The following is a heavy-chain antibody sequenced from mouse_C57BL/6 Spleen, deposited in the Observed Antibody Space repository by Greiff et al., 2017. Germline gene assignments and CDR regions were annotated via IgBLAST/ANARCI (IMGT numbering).Heavy chain of an antibody. V-gene: IGHV5-9*01. D-gene: IGHD2-4*01. CDR3: ARRGDYDYDCDY. Sequence: EVKLVESGGGLVKPGGSLKLSCAASGFTFSSYTMSWFRQTPEKRLEWVATISGGGGNTYYPDSVKGRFTISRDNAKNTLYLQMSSLRSEDTALYYCARRGDYDYDCDYWGQGTTLTVSS. J-gene: IGHJ2*01. CDR1: GFTFSSYT. CDR2: ISGGGGNT.